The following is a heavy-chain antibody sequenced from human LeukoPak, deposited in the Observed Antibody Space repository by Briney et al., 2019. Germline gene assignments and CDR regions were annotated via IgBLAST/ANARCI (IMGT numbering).Heavy chain of an antibody. CDR2: IYTSGST. J-gene: IGHJ5*02. CDR1: GGSISSGSYY. Sequence: SETLSLTCTVSGGSISSGSYYWSWIRQPAGKGLEWIGRIYTSGSTNYNPSLKSRVTISVDTSKNQLSLKLSSVTAADTAVYYCARVRYANWFDPWGQGTLVTVSS. CDR3: ARVRYANWFDP. V-gene: IGHV4-61*02. D-gene: IGHD1-1*01.